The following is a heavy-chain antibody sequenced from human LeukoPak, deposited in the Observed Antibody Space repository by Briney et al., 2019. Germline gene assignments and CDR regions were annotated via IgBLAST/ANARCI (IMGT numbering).Heavy chain of an antibody. D-gene: IGHD6-13*01. CDR2: ISSSGSTI. Sequence: GGFLRLSCAASGFTFSTYWMSWVRQAPGKGLEWVSYISSSGSTIYYADSVKGRFTISRDNAKNSLYLQMNSLRAEDTAAYYCATTYSSSRGFDYWGQGTLVTVSS. V-gene: IGHV3-11*01. CDR3: ATTYSSSRGFDY. CDR1: GFTFSTYW. J-gene: IGHJ4*02.